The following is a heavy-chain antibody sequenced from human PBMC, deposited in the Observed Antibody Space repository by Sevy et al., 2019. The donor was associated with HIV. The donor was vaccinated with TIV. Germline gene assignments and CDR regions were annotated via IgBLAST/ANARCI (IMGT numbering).Heavy chain of an antibody. CDR3: AKRSYSSSWYSKVIVEYYYYGMDV. Sequence: GGSLRLSCAASGFTFSSYGMHWVRQAPGKGLEWVAVISYDGSNKYYADSVKGRFTISRDNSKNTLYLQMNSLRAEDTAVYYCAKRSYSSSWYSKVIVEYYYYGMDVWGQGTTVTVSS. CDR2: ISYDGSNK. D-gene: IGHD6-13*01. J-gene: IGHJ6*02. V-gene: IGHV3-30*18. CDR1: GFTFSSYG.